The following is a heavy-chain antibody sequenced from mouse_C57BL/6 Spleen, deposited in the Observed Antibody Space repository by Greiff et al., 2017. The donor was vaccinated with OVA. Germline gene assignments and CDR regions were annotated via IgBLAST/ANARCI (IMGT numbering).Heavy chain of an antibody. V-gene: IGHV1-26*01. D-gene: IGHD1-1*01. J-gene: IGHJ4*01. CDR3: ARDGVMDY. CDR2: INPNNGGT. CDR1: GYTFTDYY. Sequence: DVKLQESGPELVKPGASVKISCKASGYTFTDYYMNWVKQSHGKSLEWIGDINPNNGGTSYNQKFKGKATLTVDKSSSTAYMELRSLTSEDSAVYYCARDGVMDYWGQGTSVTVSS.